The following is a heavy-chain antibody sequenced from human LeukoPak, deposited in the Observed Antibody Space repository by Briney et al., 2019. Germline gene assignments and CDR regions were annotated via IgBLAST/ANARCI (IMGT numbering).Heavy chain of an antibody. CDR1: DGSISSSSYY. CDR3: ARRALKWSTAFDY. CDR2: IYYSGST. V-gene: IGHV4-39*01. D-gene: IGHD5-18*01. J-gene: IGHJ4*02. Sequence: SETLSLTWTVSDGSISSSSYYWGWIRQRPGKGLEWIGSIYYSGSTYYNPSLKSRVTISVDTSKNQFSLKLSSVTAADTAVYYCARRALKWSTAFDYWGQGTLVTVSS.